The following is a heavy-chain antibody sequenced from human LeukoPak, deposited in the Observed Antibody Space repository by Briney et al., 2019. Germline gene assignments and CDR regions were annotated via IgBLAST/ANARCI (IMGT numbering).Heavy chain of an antibody. V-gene: IGHV3-30*04. J-gene: IGHJ4*02. CDR3: ARDLAAMVSPFDY. Sequence: GGSLRLTCAASGFTFSSYAMHWVRQAPGMGLEWVAVISYDGSNKYYADSVKGRFTISRDNSKNTLYLQMNSLRAEDTAVYYSARDLAAMVSPFDYWGQGTLVTVSS. D-gene: IGHD5-18*01. CDR1: GFTFSSYA. CDR2: ISYDGSNK.